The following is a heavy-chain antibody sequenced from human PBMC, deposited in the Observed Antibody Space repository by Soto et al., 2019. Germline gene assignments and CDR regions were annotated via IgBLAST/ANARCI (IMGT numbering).Heavy chain of an antibody. J-gene: IGHJ4*02. CDR1: GFRFSIYS. CDR3: ARSVEGHFDY. D-gene: IGHD6-19*01. CDR2: ITSDTKTI. V-gene: IGHV3-48*02. Sequence: EVQLVESGGNLVQPGGSLRLSCAASGFRFSIYSMNWVRQAPGKGLEWSAYITSDTKTIKYADSVKGRFTISRDNGKNSVYLHMNSLRDEDTAVYYCARSVEGHFDYWGQGTAVTVSA.